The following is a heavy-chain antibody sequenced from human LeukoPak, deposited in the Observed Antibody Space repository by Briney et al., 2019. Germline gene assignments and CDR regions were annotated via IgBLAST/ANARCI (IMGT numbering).Heavy chain of an antibody. V-gene: IGHV3-33*01. J-gene: IGHJ3*02. CDR1: GFIFSNYG. CDR2: IWYDGSNK. CDR3: ARNSGSQAMDI. Sequence: PGGSLRLSCAASGFIFSNYGMHWVRQAPGKGLEWVAVIWYDGSNKYYADSVKSRFTISRGNSKNTLYLQMNSLRAEDTAVYYCARNSGSQAMDIWGQGTMVTVSS. D-gene: IGHD1-26*01.